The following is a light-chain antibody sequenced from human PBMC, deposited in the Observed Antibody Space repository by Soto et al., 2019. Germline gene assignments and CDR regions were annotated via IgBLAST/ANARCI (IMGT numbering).Light chain of an antibody. CDR1: SSDVGGYNF. J-gene: IGLJ2*01. V-gene: IGLV2-8*01. Sequence: QSVLSQPPSASGSPGQSVTISCTGSSSDVGGYNFVSWYQHLPGKAPKLMIYEVIQRPSGVPYRFSGSKSGNTASLTVSGLHAEDEADYYCSSYAGSDNFVLFGGGTKLTVL. CDR3: SSYAGSDNFVL. CDR2: EVI.